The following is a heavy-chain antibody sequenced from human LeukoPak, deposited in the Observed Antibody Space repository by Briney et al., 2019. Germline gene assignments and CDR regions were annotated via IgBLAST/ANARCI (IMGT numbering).Heavy chain of an antibody. CDR2: FSGNAGYT. D-gene: IGHD2-2*01. Sequence: GGSLRLSCAGSGFTFTNSILSWVGQAPGKGLEWLSTFSGNAGYTYYADSVKGRFTISRDNSKNTVYLQMNSLRAEDTANYYCAKRSTGYYFDSWGQGTLVTVSS. CDR1: GFTFTNSI. CDR3: AKRSTGYYFDS. V-gene: IGHV3-23*01. J-gene: IGHJ4*02.